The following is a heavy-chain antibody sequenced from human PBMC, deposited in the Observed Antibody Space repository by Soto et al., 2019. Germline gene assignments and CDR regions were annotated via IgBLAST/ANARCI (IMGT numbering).Heavy chain of an antibody. J-gene: IGHJ4*02. CDR2: LHYSGST. Sequence: SETLSLTCSVSGGSISTSSYYWGWIRQPPGKGLEWIGCLHYSGSTYYNPSLKSRFTISRDNAKNSLYLQMNSLRAEDTAVYYCARDQEGNPPRGTFDYWGQGTLVTVSS. CDR3: ARDQEGNPPRGTFDY. D-gene: IGHD1-26*01. V-gene: IGHV4-39*02. CDR1: GGSISTSSYY.